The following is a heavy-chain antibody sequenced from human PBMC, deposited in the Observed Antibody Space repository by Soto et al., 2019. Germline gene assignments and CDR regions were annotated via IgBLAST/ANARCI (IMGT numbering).Heavy chain of an antibody. Sequence: ESGGGLGQPGGSLTISCAASGLTVRNYEMNWVRQAPGKGLEWVSFISSTGKTIYYADSVKGRFTISRDNPKNPVHLQLSSLRVEDMDVYYCATDTLRTGSFDNWGKANPVSVSS. D-gene: IGHD3-9*01. CDR1: GLTVRNYE. J-gene: IGHJ4*02. V-gene: IGHV3-48*03. CDR2: ISSTGKTI. CDR3: ATDTLRTGSFDN.